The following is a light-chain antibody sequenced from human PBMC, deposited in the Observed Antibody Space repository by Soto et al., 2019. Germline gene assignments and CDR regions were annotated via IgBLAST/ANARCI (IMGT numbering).Light chain of an antibody. CDR3: QQFNSYPFT. CDR1: QSISSW. CDR2: KAY. J-gene: IGKJ2*01. V-gene: IGKV1-5*03. Sequence: DIQMTQSPSTLSASVGDRVTITCRASQSISSWLAWYQQKPGKAPKLLIYKAYSLESGVPSRFSGSGSGTEFTLTISSLQPDDFATYYCQQFNSYPFTFGRGTKLEIK.